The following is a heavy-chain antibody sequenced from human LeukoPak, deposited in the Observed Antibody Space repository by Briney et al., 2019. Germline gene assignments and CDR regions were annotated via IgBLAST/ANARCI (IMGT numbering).Heavy chain of an antibody. D-gene: IGHD6-19*01. CDR2: INHSGST. CDR1: GGSFSGYY. CDR3: ARGHWKQWLAYFDY. Sequence: SETLSLTCAVYGGSFSGYYWSWIRQPPGKGLEWIGEINHSGSTNYNPSLKSRVTISVDTSKNQFSLKLGSVTAADTAVYYCARGHWKQWLAYFDYWGQGTLVTVSS. J-gene: IGHJ4*02. V-gene: IGHV4-34*01.